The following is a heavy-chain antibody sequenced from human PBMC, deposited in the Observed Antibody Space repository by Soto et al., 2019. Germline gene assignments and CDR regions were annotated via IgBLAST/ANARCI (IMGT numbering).Heavy chain of an antibody. J-gene: IGHJ4*02. CDR3: ARRYGSCFDY. D-gene: IGHD5-18*01. CDR1: GGSIGSHY. V-gene: IGHV4-59*08. Sequence: PSETLSLTCTVSGGSIGSHYWSWIRQPPGEGLEWIGRASYSGSPNYNPSLKSRVTISIDTSKNQFSLKLSSVTAADTAVYYCARRYGSCFDYWGQGTLVTVSS. CDR2: ASYSGSP.